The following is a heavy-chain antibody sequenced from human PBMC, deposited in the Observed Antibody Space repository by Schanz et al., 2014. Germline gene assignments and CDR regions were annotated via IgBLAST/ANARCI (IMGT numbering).Heavy chain of an antibody. CDR1: GFTFSNYW. V-gene: IGHV3-23*04. J-gene: IGHJ3*02. Sequence: EVQLVESGGGLVQPGGSLRLSCVASGFTFSNYWMTWVRQAPGKGLEWVSSINTGGDSTYYADSVKGRFTISRDNSKNTLYLQMNSLRAEDTAVYYCAKGRFGELSAFDIWGRGTMVTVSS. D-gene: IGHD3-10*01. CDR3: AKGRFGELSAFDI. CDR2: INTGGDST.